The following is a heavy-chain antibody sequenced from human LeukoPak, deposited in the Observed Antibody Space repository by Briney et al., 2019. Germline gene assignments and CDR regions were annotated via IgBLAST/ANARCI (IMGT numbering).Heavy chain of an antibody. V-gene: IGHV4-59*01. D-gene: IGHD3-22*01. J-gene: IGHJ3*02. CDR1: GGSIGSYY. CDR3: ASYYDSSGYAYAFDI. Sequence: SETLSLTCTVSGGSIGSYYWSWIRQPPGKGLEWIGYIYYSGSTNYNPSLKSRVTISVDTSKNQFSLKLSSVTAADTAVYYCASYYDSSGYAYAFDIWGQGTMVTVSS. CDR2: IYYSGST.